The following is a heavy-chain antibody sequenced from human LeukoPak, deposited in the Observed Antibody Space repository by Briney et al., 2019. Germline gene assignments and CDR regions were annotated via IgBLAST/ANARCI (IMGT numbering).Heavy chain of an antibody. V-gene: IGHV4-34*01. J-gene: IGHJ6*02. D-gene: IGHD3-10*01. Sequence: SETLSLTCAVYGGSFSGFYWSWIRQPPGKGLEWIGEINHSGSTNYNPSLKSRVTISVDTSKNQFSLKLRSVTAADTAVYYCARPYYVFGDRWSHYYCGMDVWRQGTTVTVSS. CDR3: ARPYYVFGDRWSHYYCGMDV. CDR1: GGSFSGFY. CDR2: INHSGST.